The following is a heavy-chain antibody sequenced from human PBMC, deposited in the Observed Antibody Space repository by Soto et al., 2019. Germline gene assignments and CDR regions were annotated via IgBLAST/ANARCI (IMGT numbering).Heavy chain of an antibody. CDR1: SGSISSTNW. Sequence: PSETLCLTCVVSSGSISSTNWWNWVRQSPGKGLEWIGTIYYRGSTNYNPSLKSRVNISIDESRSQFSLELNSVTAADTAVYYCAGSHVGYAVIXIWGQGTMVXVSS. D-gene: IGHD5-12*01. CDR3: AGSHVGYAVIXI. CDR2: IYYRGST. V-gene: IGHV4-4*02. J-gene: IGHJ3*02.